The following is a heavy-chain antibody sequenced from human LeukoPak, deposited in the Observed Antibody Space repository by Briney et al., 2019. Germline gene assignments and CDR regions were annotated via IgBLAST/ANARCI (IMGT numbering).Heavy chain of an antibody. V-gene: IGHV3-53*01. J-gene: IGHJ5*02. D-gene: IGHD3-10*01. Sequence: GGSLRLSCAASGFTVSSNYMSCVRQAPGKGLEWVSVIYSGGSTYYADSVKGRFTISRDNSKNTLYLQMNSLRAEDTAVYYCAREDLVGSGSYNWFDPWGQGTLVTVSS. CDR1: GFTVSSNY. CDR3: AREDLVGSGSYNWFDP. CDR2: IYSGGST.